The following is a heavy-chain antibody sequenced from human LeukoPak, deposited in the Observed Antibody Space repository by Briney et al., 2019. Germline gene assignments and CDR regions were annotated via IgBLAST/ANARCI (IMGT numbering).Heavy chain of an antibody. J-gene: IGHJ6*02. V-gene: IGHV3-23*01. Sequence: GGSLRLSCAASGFTFSSYAMSWVRQAPGRGLEWVSAISGSGGGTYYADSVKGRFTISRDNSKNTLYLQMNTLRAEDTAVYYCAKDSGSYYYGVDVWGQGTTVTVSS. D-gene: IGHD1-26*01. CDR2: ISGSGGGT. CDR3: AKDSGSYYYGVDV. CDR1: GFTFSSYA.